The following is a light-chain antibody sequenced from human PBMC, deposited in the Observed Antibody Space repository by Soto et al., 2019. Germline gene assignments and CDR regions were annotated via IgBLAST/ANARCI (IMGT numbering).Light chain of an antibody. V-gene: IGKV3-20*01. CDR1: QSVSSSY. CDR2: GAS. Sequence: EIVLTQSPGTLSLSPGERATLSCRASQSVSSSYLAWYQQKPGQAPRLLIYGASSRATGIPDRFSGSGSGTDVTLTISRLEPEDFAVYYCQQYGSSFLTFGGGTKVEIK. J-gene: IGKJ4*01. CDR3: QQYGSSFLT.